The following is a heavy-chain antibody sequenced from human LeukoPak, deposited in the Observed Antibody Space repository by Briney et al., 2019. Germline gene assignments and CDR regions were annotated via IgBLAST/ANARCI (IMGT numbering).Heavy chain of an antibody. D-gene: IGHD1-26*01. CDR1: GFPFREGW. V-gene: IGHV3-15*01. J-gene: IGHJ4*02. CDR3: AKDVPLTGGGALVY. CDR2: IRSKNHGGTA. Sequence: GSLRLSCTASGFPFREGWMNLVRLAPGKGLEGVCQIRSKNHGGTAEYAASVRGRFTISRDDSKNTIYLEMYRLRTDDTAIYYCAKDVPLTGGGALVYWGQGAPVTVSS.